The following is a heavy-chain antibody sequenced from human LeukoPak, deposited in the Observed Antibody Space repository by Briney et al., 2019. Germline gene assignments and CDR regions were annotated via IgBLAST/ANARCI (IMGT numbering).Heavy chain of an antibody. Sequence: GGSLRLSCEASGFTFGRSAMTWVRQTPGKGLEWFSRISSSGNTYYADSVKGRFTISRDNAKNSLYLQMNSLRAEDTAVYYCARDSLEGVWFGESSQLRGKYYYGMDVWGQGTTVTVSS. CDR1: GFTFGRSA. CDR2: ISSSGNT. V-gene: IGHV3-21*01. CDR3: ARDSLEGVWFGESSQLRGKYYYGMDV. D-gene: IGHD3-10*01. J-gene: IGHJ6*02.